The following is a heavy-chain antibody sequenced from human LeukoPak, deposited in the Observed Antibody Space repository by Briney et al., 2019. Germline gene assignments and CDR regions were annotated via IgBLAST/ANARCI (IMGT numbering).Heavy chain of an antibody. CDR3: ARETEVPGGRSWDC. J-gene: IGHJ4*02. CDR2: IHTSGST. D-gene: IGHD6-19*01. Sequence: PSETLSLTCTVSGGYISSYYWSWIRQPAGKGLEWIGRIHTSGSTNHNPSLKSRVTMSVDTSNNQFSLKLSSVTAADTAVYYCARETEVPGGRSWDCWGQGTLVTVSS. CDR1: GGYISSYY. V-gene: IGHV4-4*07.